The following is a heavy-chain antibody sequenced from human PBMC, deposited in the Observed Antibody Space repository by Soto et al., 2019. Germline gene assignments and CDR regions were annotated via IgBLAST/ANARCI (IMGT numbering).Heavy chain of an antibody. D-gene: IGHD6-19*01. V-gene: IGHV5-51*01. Sequence: PGESLKISCKGSGYSFTSYWIGWVRQMPGKGLEWMGIIYPGDSDTRYSPSFQGQVTISADKSISTAYLQWSSLKASDTAMYYCARRGTFRAVAAGGFDYWGQGTLVTVSS. CDR1: GYSFTSYW. J-gene: IGHJ4*02. CDR3: ARRGTFRAVAAGGFDY. CDR2: IYPGDSDT.